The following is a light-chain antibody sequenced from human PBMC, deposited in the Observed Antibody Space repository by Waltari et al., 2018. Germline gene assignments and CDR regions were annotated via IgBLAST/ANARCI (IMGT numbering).Light chain of an antibody. V-gene: IGKV4-1*01. CDR3: QQYYSIPFT. CDR1: QNVLFSSNNKNY. CDR2: WAS. J-gene: IGKJ2*01. Sequence: DIVMTQSPDSLAVSLGERATINCKSTQNVLFSSNNKNYLAWYQQKSGQPPKLVFYWASTREAGVPDRISGSGSGTDFTLTISSLQAEDVAVYYCQQYYSIPFTFGQGTKVEIK.